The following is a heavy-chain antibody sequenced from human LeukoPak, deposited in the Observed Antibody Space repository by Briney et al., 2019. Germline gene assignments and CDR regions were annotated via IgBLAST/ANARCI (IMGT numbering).Heavy chain of an antibody. CDR1: GFTFDDYT. V-gene: IGHV3-43*01. CDR2: ISWDGGST. J-gene: IGHJ4*02. Sequence: GGSLGLSFAPFGFTFDDYTIHWVRQAPGKGLDWVSLISWDGGSTYYADSVKGRFTISRDNSKNSLYLQMNSLRTEDTALYYCAKDIGFDYWGQGTLVTVSS. CDR3: AKDIGFDY.